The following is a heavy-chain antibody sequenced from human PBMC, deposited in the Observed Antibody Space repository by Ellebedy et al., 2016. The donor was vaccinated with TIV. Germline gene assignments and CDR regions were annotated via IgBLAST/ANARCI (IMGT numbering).Heavy chain of an antibody. CDR3: ARRGSYGDYAVQVNSWFNT. Sequence: GESLKISCAASGFSFRSYWMSWVCQAPGKGLEWVANIYQDGSFQYYLDSVKGRFTISRDNANKSLFLQMNSLRVEDTAVYYCARRGSYGDYAVQVNSWFNTWGQGTLVSVSS. CDR1: GFSFRSYW. D-gene: IGHD4-17*01. V-gene: IGHV3-7*01. J-gene: IGHJ5*02. CDR2: IYQDGSFQ.